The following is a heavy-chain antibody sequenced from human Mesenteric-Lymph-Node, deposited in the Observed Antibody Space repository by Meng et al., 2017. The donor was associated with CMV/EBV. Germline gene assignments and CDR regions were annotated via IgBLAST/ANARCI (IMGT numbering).Heavy chain of an antibody. D-gene: IGHD3-3*01. CDR1: GFTFSSYG. V-gene: IGHV3-9*01. CDR2: ISWSSGGI. Sequence: SLKISCAASGFTFSSYGMHWVRQAPGKGLEWVSGISWSSGGIGYGDSVKGRFTISRDNAKNSLYLQMNSLRAEDTALYYCAIDRMDYDFWSGYRYWGQGTLVTVSS. J-gene: IGHJ4*02. CDR3: AIDRMDYDFWSGYRY.